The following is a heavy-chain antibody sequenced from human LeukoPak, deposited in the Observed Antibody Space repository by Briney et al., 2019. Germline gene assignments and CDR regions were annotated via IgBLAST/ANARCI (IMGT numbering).Heavy chain of an antibody. CDR3: TTVVGDYVSFIDY. CDR1: GFTFSNAW. Sequence: GGSLRLSCAASGFTFSNAWMSWVRQAPGKGLEWVGRIESKTNGGTADYAAPVKDRFTISRDDSKTTLYLQMNSLKTEDTAVYYCTTVVGDYVSFIDYWGQGTLVTVSS. D-gene: IGHD4-17*01. V-gene: IGHV3-15*04. J-gene: IGHJ4*02. CDR2: IESKTNGGTA.